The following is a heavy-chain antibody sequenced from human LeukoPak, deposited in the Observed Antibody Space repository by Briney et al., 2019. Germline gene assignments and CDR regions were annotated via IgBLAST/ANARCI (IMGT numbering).Heavy chain of an antibody. CDR3: ARGGANYYYYYMDV. CDR1: GFTFSSYW. Sequence: GGSLRLSCAAPGFTFSSYWMSWVRQAPGKGLEWVANIKQDGSEKYYVDSVKGRFTISRDNAKNSLYLQMNSLRAEDTAVYYCARGGANYYYYYMDVWGKGTTVTVSS. D-gene: IGHD2-15*01. CDR2: IKQDGSEK. V-gene: IGHV3-7*01. J-gene: IGHJ6*03.